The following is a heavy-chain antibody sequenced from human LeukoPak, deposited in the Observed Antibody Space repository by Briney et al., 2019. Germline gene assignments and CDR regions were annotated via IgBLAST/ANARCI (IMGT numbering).Heavy chain of an antibody. CDR3: ARDRVVVAHFDY. V-gene: IGHV1-69*04. D-gene: IGHD2-15*01. CDR1: GYTFTRYG. CDR2: IIPILGIA. Sequence: SSVKVSCKASGYTFTRYGISWVRQAPGQGLEWMGRIIPILGIANYAQKFQGRVTITADKSTSTAYMELSSLRSEDTAVYYCARDRVVVAHFDYWGQGTLVTVSS. J-gene: IGHJ4*02.